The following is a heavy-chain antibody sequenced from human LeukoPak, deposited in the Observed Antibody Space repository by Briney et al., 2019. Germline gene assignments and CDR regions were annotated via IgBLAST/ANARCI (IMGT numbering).Heavy chain of an antibody. CDR3: ATDSTLTLSDAFDI. V-gene: IGHV1-18*01. J-gene: IGHJ3*02. CDR1: GYTFTDYG. CDR2: VSPYNGDT. D-gene: IGHD2-8*01. Sequence: ASVKVSCKASGYTFTDYGINWVRQAPGHGVEWMGWVSPYNGDTKYTQKFQDRVTLTTDTSTSTAYMELSSLRSEDTAVYYCATDSTLTLSDAFDIWGQGTMVTVSS.